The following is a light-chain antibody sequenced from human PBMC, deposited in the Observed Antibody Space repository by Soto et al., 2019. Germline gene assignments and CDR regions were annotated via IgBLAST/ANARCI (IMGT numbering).Light chain of an antibody. J-gene: IGKJ1*01. CDR3: QQYGSSVT. Sequence: EIILTQSPDTLSLSPGERATVSCRASQSVSNNYLAWYQQKPGQAPRLLIYGASNRTTGIPDRFSSSWSGTDFTLTISILEPEDFAFYYCQQYGSSVTFGQGTKVDIK. CDR2: GAS. CDR1: QSVSNNY. V-gene: IGKV3-20*01.